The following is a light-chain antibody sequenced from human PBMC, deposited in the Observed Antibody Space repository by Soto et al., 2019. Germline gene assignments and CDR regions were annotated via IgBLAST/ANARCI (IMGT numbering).Light chain of an antibody. Sequence: QSALTQPASVSGSPGQSITISCTGTSSDVGIYNCVSWYQQHPGKAPKLMIYQVTNRPSGVSNRFSGSKSGNTASLTISGLQAEDEADYYCSSYTGSTNYVFGTGTKVTVL. V-gene: IGLV2-14*01. CDR1: SSDVGIYNC. CDR3: SSYTGSTNYV. J-gene: IGLJ1*01. CDR2: QVT.